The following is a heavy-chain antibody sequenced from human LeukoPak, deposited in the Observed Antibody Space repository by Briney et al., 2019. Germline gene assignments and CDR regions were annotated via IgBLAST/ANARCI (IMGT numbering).Heavy chain of an antibody. J-gene: IGHJ4*02. CDR3: AGDTNSVGAYFDY. Sequence: GGPLRLSCAPSGFTFSSYSMNWVRQAPGKGLEWVSSISSSSSYIYYADSVKGRFTISRDNAKNSLYLQMNSLRAEDTAVYYCAGDTNSVGAYFDYWGQGTLVTVSS. D-gene: IGHD2-21*01. CDR1: GFTFSSYS. CDR2: ISSSSSYI. V-gene: IGHV3-21*01.